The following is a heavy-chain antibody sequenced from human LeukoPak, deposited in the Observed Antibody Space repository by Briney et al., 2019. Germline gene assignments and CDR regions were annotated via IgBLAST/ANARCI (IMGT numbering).Heavy chain of an antibody. Sequence: SETLSLTCTVSGGSSSGYFWSWLRQSPGKGLEWIGHITYSGSTNYNPSLKSRVTISVDKSKNQSSLKLSSVTAADTALYYCARGGFYPGGRGYQGDFAYWGQGTLVTVSS. CDR1: GGSSSGYF. J-gene: IGHJ4*02. CDR3: ARGGFYPGGRGYQGDFAY. CDR2: ITYSGST. V-gene: IGHV4-59*01. D-gene: IGHD2-8*02.